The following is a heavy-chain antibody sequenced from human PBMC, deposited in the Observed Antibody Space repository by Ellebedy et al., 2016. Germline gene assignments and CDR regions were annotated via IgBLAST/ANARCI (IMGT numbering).Heavy chain of an antibody. Sequence: GGSLRLXXAASGFTFSSYAMSWVRQAPGKGLEWVSAISGSGGSTYYADSVKGRFTISRDNAKNSLYLQMNSLRAEDTALYHCARNYYGSGSYSQLGVWGQGTTVTVSS. D-gene: IGHD3-10*01. J-gene: IGHJ6*02. V-gene: IGHV3-23*01. CDR1: GFTFSSYA. CDR3: ARNYYGSGSYSQLGV. CDR2: ISGSGGST.